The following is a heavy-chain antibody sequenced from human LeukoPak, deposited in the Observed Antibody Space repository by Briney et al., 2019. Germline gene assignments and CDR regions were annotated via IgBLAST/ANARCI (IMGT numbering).Heavy chain of an antibody. CDR3: ARGVGSHFDY. D-gene: IGHD1-26*01. CDR2: IGTADDT. CDR1: GFTFSGYD. Sequence: GGSLRLSCAASGFTFSGYDMFWVRQAPGKGLEWVSTIGTADDTYYQASVRGRFTISRANAKNSLFLQMNSLTAADTAVYYCARGVGSHFDYWGQGALITVSS. J-gene: IGHJ4*02. V-gene: IGHV3-13*04.